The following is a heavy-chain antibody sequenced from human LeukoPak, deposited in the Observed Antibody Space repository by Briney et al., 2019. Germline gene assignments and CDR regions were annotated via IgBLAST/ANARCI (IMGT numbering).Heavy chain of an antibody. CDR1: GFTFSSYS. J-gene: IGHJ4*02. D-gene: IGHD3-10*01. CDR2: ISGSGSDT. Sequence: PGGSLRLSCVASGFTFSSYSMSWVRQAPGKGLDWFSSISGSGSDTYYADSVKGRFTVSRDNAKNSLFLQMSSLRAEDTAVYYCARRFGQLLYPLDYWGQGTLLTVSS. V-gene: IGHV3-21*01. CDR3: ARRFGQLLYPLDY.